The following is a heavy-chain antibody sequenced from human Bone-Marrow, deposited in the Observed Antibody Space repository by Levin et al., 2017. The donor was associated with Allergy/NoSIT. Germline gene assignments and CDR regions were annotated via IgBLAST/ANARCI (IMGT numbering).Heavy chain of an antibody. V-gene: IGHV5-51*01. J-gene: IGHJ4*02. Sequence: RGESLKISCKASGYSFTDYWIGWVRQMPGEGLEWLGIIYPGDADTRYSPSFQGQVTISADKSITTAYLQWRSLKASDTAIYYCVSKNRHCTEDACVSDYFDYWGRGTLVTVSS. CDR3: VSKNRHCTEDACVSDYFDY. D-gene: IGHD1-14*01. CDR2: IYPGDADT. CDR1: GYSFTDYW.